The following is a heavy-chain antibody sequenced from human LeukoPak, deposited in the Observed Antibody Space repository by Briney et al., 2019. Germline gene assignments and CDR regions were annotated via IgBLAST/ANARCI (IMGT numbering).Heavy chain of an antibody. CDR1: GFSFSSYW. CDR3: ARSREDCGGDCYWY. CDR2: INSDGSST. Sequence: PGGSLRLSCAASGFSFSSYWMHWVRQAPGKGLVWVSRINSDGSSTSYADSVKGRFTISRDNAKNTLYLQMNSLRAEDTAVYYCARSREDCGGDCYWYWGQGTLVTVSS. D-gene: IGHD2-21*02. J-gene: IGHJ4*02. V-gene: IGHV3-74*01.